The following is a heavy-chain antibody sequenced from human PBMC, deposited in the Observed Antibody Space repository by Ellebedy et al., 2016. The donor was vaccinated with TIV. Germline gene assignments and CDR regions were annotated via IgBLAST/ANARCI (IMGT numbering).Heavy chain of an antibody. CDR2: MNGDGSVS. D-gene: IGHD6-19*01. CDR1: GFSFSNSW. CDR3: ATAGQYRFDN. Sequence: GESLKISXVGSGFSFSNSWIHWVRQAPGRGLVWVSRMNGDGSVSNYADSVKGRFTISRDNAQNTLYLQINSLRVEDTALYYCATAGQYRFDNWGLGTLVTVSS. J-gene: IGHJ4*02. V-gene: IGHV3-74*01.